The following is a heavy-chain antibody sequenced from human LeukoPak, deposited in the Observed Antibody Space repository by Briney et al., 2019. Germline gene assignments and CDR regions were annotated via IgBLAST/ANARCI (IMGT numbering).Heavy chain of an antibody. D-gene: IGHD5-24*01. Sequence: ASVKVSCEASGNTFTNYYVHWVRQAPGQGLEWMGIINPSGGSTTYAQKFQGRVTMTRDTSASTVYMELSRLRSEDTAVYYCATEGDGYNYRSDYWGQGTLVTVSS. V-gene: IGHV1-46*01. CDR1: GNTFTNYY. CDR2: INPSGGST. CDR3: ATEGDGYNYRSDY. J-gene: IGHJ4*02.